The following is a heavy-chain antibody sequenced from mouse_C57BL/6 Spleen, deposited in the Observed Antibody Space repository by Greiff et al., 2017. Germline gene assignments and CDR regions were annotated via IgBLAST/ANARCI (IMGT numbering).Heavy chain of an antibody. D-gene: IGHD1-1*01. J-gene: IGHJ2*01. CDR2: IHPNSGST. Sequence: VQLQQPGAELVKPGASVKLSCKASGYTFTSYWMHWVKQRPGQGLEWIGMIHPNSGSTNYNEKFKSKATLTIDKSSSTAYMQLSSLTSEDSAVYYCARWGYYGSSYYFDCWGQGTTLTVSS. CDR3: ARWGYYGSSYYFDC. V-gene: IGHV1-64*01. CDR1: GYTFTSYW.